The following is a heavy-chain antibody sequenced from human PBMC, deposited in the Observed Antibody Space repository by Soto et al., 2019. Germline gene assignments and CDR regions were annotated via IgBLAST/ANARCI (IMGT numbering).Heavy chain of an antibody. J-gene: IGHJ4*02. Sequence: QLQLQESGPGLVKPSETLSLTCTVSGGSISSVGYYWGWIRQPPGKGLEWIANIYNSGSAYYNPSLKSRVTISVDTSKNQFSLKLTSVTAADTAVYYCSRHRGYTYGPSDYWGQGTLVTVSS. CDR1: GGSISSVGYY. CDR3: SRHRGYTYGPSDY. CDR2: IYNSGSA. V-gene: IGHV4-39*01. D-gene: IGHD5-18*01.